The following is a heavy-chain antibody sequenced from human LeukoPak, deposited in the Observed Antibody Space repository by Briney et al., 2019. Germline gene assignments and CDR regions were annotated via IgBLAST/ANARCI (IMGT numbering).Heavy chain of an antibody. CDR3: AKDPLFHPGPCGGSCKEDAFDI. V-gene: IGHV3-74*01. CDR2: INSDGSTT. D-gene: IGHD2-15*01. Sequence: SGGSLRLSCAASGFTFSSYWMHWVRQAPGKGLVWVSRINSDGSTTTYADSVKGRFTISRDNAKNTLYLQMNSLRAEDTAVYYCAKDPLFHPGPCGGSCKEDAFDIWGQGTMVTVSS. CDR1: GFTFSSYW. J-gene: IGHJ3*02.